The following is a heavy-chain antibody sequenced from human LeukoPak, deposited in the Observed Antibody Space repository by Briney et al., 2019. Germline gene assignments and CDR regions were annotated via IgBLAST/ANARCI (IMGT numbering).Heavy chain of an antibody. J-gene: IGHJ3*02. D-gene: IGHD1-26*01. CDR3: ARESTVGPIQTDALDT. Sequence: GGSLRLSCAASGFTFSTYWMHWVRQAPGKGLVWVSRINNEETAANYADSVQGRFTISRDSAKSMLYLQMDSLRAEDTAVYYCARESTVGPIQTDALDTWGQGTMVTVSS. CDR2: INNEETAA. V-gene: IGHV3-74*01. CDR1: GFTFSTYW.